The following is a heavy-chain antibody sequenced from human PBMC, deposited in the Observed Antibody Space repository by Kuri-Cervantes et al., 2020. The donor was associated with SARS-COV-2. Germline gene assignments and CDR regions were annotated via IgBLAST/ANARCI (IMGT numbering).Heavy chain of an antibody. CDR1: GFTFSSYA. D-gene: IGHD3-22*01. CDR3: ARDADDSSGYDYFDY. CDR2: ISYDGSNK. J-gene: IGHJ4*02. Sequence: LSLTCAASGFTFSSYAMHWVRQAPGKGLEWVAVISYDGSNKYYADSVKGRFTISRDNSKNTLYLQMNCLRAEDTAVYYCARDADDSSGYDYFDYWGQGTLVTVSS. V-gene: IGHV3-30*04.